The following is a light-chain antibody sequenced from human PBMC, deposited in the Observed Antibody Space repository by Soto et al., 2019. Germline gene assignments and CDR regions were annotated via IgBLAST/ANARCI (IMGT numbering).Light chain of an antibody. V-gene: IGLV2-14*01. CDR1: SSDVGGYNY. CDR2: EVS. CDR3: SSYTSSSTPYV. Sequence: QSALTQPASVSGAPGQSITSSCTGTSSDVGGYNYVSWYQQHPGKAPKLIIYEVSNRPSGVSNRFSGSKSGNTASLTISGLQAEDEADYYCSSYTSSSTPYVFGTGTKVTVL. J-gene: IGLJ1*01.